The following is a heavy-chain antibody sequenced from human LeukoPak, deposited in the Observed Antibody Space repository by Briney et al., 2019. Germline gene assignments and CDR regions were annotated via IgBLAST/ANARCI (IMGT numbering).Heavy chain of an antibody. CDR3: ARDSGRDGYNSY. J-gene: IGHJ4*02. Sequence: GGSLRLSCAASGFTFSSYSMNWVRQAPGKGLEWVSSISSSSSYIYYADSVKGRFTISRDNAKNSLYLQMNSLRAEDTAVYYCARDSGRDGYNSYWGQGTLVTVSS. V-gene: IGHV3-21*01. D-gene: IGHD5-24*01. CDR2: ISSSSSYI. CDR1: GFTFSSYS.